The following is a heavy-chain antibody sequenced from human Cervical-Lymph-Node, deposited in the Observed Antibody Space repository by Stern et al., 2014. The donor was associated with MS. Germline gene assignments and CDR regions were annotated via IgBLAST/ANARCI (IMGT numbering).Heavy chain of an antibody. J-gene: IGHJ4*01. V-gene: IGHV3-33*01. CDR2: IWIEGTRK. CDR1: GFTFSSYG. CDR3: AREEWTVAAAGFDY. D-gene: IGHD6-13*01. Sequence: VQLVESGGGVVQPGRSLRLSCAASGFTFSSYGMHWVRQVPGKGLEWVAFIWIEGTRKFYANSVKGLFTISRDNSGDTLFLQMNSLGAEDTAVYYCAREEWTVAAAGFDYWGQGTLVTVSS.